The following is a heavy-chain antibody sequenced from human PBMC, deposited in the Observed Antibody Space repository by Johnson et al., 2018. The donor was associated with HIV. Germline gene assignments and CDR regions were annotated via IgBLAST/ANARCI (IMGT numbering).Heavy chain of an antibody. CDR3: AREPHNFWSPDAFDI. Sequence: QVQLVESGGGVVQPERSLRLSCAASGFTFSRYPMHWVRQAPGKGLEWVAVISYDGNNQYYRDSVKGRVTISRDNSKNTLYLQMNSLRAEDTAVYYCAREPHNFWSPDAFDIWGQGTMVTVSS. CDR2: ISYDGNNQ. D-gene: IGHD3-3*01. J-gene: IGHJ3*02. V-gene: IGHV3-30-3*01. CDR1: GFTFSRYP.